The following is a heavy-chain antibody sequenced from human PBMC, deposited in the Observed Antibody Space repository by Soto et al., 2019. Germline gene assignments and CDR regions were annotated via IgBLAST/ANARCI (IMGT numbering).Heavy chain of an antibody. J-gene: IGHJ5*02. CDR3: ARTVSLFLCFGESTNWFAP. D-gene: IGHD3-10*01. V-gene: IGHV4-31*03. CDR1: GGSISSGGYY. Sequence: SETLSLTCTVSGGSISSGGYYWSWIRQHPGKGLEWIGYIYYSGSTYYNPSLKSRVTISVDTSKNQFSLKLSSVTAADTAVYYFARTVSLFLCFGESTNWFAPWGQGTLVPVSS. CDR2: IYYSGST.